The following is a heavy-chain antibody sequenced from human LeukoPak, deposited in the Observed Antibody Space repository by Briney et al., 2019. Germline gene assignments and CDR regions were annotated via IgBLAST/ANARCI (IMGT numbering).Heavy chain of an antibody. V-gene: IGHV1-69*13. D-gene: IGHD3-10*01. CDR1: GGTFSSYA. CDR2: VIPIFGTA. Sequence: SVKVSCKASGGTFSSYAISWVRHAPRQGLEWMGGVIPIFGTANYAQKFQGRVTITADESTSTAYMELSSLRSEDTAVYYCARVGFGGDYYYMDVWGKGTTVTVSS. J-gene: IGHJ6*03. CDR3: ARVGFGGDYYYMDV.